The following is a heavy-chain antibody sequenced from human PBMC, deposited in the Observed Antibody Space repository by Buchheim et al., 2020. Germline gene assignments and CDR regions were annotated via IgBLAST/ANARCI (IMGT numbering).Heavy chain of an antibody. CDR2: IIPILGIA. D-gene: IGHD6-6*01. V-gene: IGHV1-69*04. CDR1: GGTFSSYA. Sequence: QVQLVQSGAEVKKPGSSVKVSCKASGGTFSSYAISWVRQAPGQGLEWMGRIIPILGIANYAQKFQGRVTITADKSTSTAYMELSSLRSEDTAVYYCASQGATRGQLGSDWFDPWGQGTL. CDR3: ASQGATRGQLGSDWFDP. J-gene: IGHJ5*02.